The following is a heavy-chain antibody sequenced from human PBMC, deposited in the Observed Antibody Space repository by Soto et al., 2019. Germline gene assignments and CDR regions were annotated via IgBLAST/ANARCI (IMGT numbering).Heavy chain of an antibody. CDR3: ARSAGPPVLFDY. CDR2: INHSGST. D-gene: IGHD6-13*01. CDR1: GGSFSGYY. J-gene: IGHJ4*02. Sequence: SENLSLTCAVYGGSFSGYYWSWIRQPPGKGLEWIGEINHSGSTNYNPSLKSRVTISVDTSKNQFSLKLSSVTAADTAVYYFARSAGPPVLFDYCGQRTLVTVSS. V-gene: IGHV4-34*01.